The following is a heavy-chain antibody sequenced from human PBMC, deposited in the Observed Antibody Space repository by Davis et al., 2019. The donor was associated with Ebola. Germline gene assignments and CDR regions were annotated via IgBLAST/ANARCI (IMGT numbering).Heavy chain of an antibody. CDR2: INPSGGST. CDR1: GYTFTSYG. D-gene: IGHD2-8*01. CDR3: ARVFNGFDY. Sequence: ASVKVSCKASGYTFTSYGINWVRQAPGQGLEWMGIINPSGGSTSYAQKFQGRVTMTRDTSTSTVYMELSSLRSEDTAVYYCARVFNGFDYWGQGTLVTVSS. J-gene: IGHJ4*02. V-gene: IGHV1-46*01.